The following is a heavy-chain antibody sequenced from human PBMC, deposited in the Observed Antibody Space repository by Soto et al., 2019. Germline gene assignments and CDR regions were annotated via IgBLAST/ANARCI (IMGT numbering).Heavy chain of an antibody. Sequence: ASVKVSCKASGYTFTSYYMHWVRQAPGQGLEWMGIINPSGGSTSYAQKFQGRVTMTRDTSTSTVYMELSSLRSEDTAVYYCATGSEDIVVVQAAIRPPPPPRYHYGMAVWGQGTTVTVSS. CDR2: INPSGGST. CDR3: ATGSEDIVVVQAAIRPPPPPRYHYGMAV. J-gene: IGHJ6*02. D-gene: IGHD2-2*02. CDR1: GYTFTSYY. V-gene: IGHV1-46*01.